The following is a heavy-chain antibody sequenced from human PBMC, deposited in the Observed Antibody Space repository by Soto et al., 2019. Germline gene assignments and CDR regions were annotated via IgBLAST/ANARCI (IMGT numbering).Heavy chain of an antibody. J-gene: IGHJ6*02. Sequence: SLKISCKGSGYSFTSYWISWVRQMPGKGLEWMGRIDPSDSYTNYSPSFQGHVTISADKSISTAYLQWSSLKASDTAMYYCASNGVYYYYGMDVWGQGTTVTVSS. CDR1: GYSFTSYW. CDR3: ASNGVYYYYGMDV. V-gene: IGHV5-10-1*01. CDR2: IDPSDSYT. D-gene: IGHD2-8*01.